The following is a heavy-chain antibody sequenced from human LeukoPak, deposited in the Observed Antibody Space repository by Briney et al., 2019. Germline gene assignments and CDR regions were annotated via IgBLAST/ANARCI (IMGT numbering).Heavy chain of an antibody. D-gene: IGHD3-9*01. CDR1: GFTFSSYA. J-gene: IGHJ3*02. V-gene: IGHV3-30-3*01. CDR3: ARAFPTYFDRRAFDI. CDR2: ISYDGSNK. Sequence: GGSLRLSCAASGFTFSSYAMQWVRQAPGKGLEGVAVISYDGSNKYYADSVKGRFTISRDNSKNTLYLQMNSLRAEDTAVYYCARAFPTYFDRRAFDIWGQGTMVTVSS.